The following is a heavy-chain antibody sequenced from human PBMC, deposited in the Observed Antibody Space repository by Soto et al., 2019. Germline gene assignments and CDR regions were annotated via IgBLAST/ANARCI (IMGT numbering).Heavy chain of an antibody. D-gene: IGHD1-7*01. J-gene: IGHJ6*03. CDR3: AGTTSYQWYYMDV. V-gene: IGHV6-1*01. CDR2: TYYRSRWYN. CDR1: GDSVSSNSAA. Sequence: QTLSLTCAISGDSVSSNSAAWNWIRQSPSRGLEWLGRTYYRSRWYNDYAVPVRSRITVNADTSKSQFSLQLTSVTPEDTAVYYCAGTTSYQWYYMDVWGKGTTVTVSS.